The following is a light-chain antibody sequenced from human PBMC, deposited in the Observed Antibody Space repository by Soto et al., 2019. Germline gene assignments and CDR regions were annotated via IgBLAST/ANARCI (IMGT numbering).Light chain of an antibody. CDR3: CSYAGGSVV. CDR2: DVS. J-gene: IGLJ2*01. CDR1: SSDVGGYNY. Sequence: QSVLTQPRSVSGSPGQSVTISCTGTSSDVGGYNYISWYQQHPGKAPKLMIYDVSKRPSGVPDRFSGSKSGNTASLTISGLQAEDEADYYCCSYAGGSVVFGGGTKVTVL. V-gene: IGLV2-11*01.